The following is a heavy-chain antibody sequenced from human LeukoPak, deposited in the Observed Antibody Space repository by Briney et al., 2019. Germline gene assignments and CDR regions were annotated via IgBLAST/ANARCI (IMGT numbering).Heavy chain of an antibody. D-gene: IGHD5-12*01. Sequence: ASVKVSCKASGYTFTSYGISWVRQAPGQGLEWMGWINPNSGGTNYAQKFQGRVTMTRDTSISTAYMELSRLRSDDTAVYYCARGPMVARPFDYWGQGTLVTVSS. V-gene: IGHV1-2*02. CDR3: ARGPMVARPFDY. CDR2: INPNSGGT. J-gene: IGHJ4*02. CDR1: GYTFTSYG.